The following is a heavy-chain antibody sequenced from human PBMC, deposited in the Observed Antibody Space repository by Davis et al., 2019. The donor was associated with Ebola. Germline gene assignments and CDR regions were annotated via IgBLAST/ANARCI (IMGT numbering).Heavy chain of an antibody. J-gene: IGHJ4*02. CDR2: INWNGNNR. V-gene: IGHV3-20*04. D-gene: IGHD6-13*01. CDR1: GFTFDDHG. CDR3: ARACRYSSSCFDH. Sequence: PGGSLRLSCAASGFTFDDHGMIWVRQAPGRGLEWISYINWNGNNRKYADSVEGRFTIFRDNANNSLHLQMNSLRVEDTALYYCARACRYSSSCFDHWGQGTRVSVSS.